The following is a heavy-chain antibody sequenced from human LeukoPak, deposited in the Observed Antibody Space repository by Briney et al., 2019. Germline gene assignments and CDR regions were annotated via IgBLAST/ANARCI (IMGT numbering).Heavy chain of an antibody. D-gene: IGHD1-26*01. CDR1: GFTISSYA. CDR2: ISISGTTT. CDR3: AKEYKVGSTTKWFQH. V-gene: IGHV3-23*01. Sequence: PGGSLRLSCAASGFTISSYAMSWIRQAPGKGLEWVSAISISGTTTHYADSVKGRFTISRDNSKNTMYLEVNSLRAEDTAIYYCAKEYKVGSTTKWFQHWGQGTLVTVSS. J-gene: IGHJ1*01.